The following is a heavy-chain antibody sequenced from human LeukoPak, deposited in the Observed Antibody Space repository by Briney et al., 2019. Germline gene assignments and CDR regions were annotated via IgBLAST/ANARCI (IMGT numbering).Heavy chain of an antibody. Sequence: GGSLRLSCAASGFTFSSYAMHWVRQAPGKGLEWVAVISYDGSNKYYADSVKGRFTISRDNSKNTLYLQMNSLRAEDTAVYYCITVGTYYDILTGYPVKYWGQGTLVTVSS. J-gene: IGHJ4*02. CDR3: ITVGTYYDILTGYPVKY. CDR2: ISYDGSNK. V-gene: IGHV3-30*04. D-gene: IGHD3-9*01. CDR1: GFTFSSYA.